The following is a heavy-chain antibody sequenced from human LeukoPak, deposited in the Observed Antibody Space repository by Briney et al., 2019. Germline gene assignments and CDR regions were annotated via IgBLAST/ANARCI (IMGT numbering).Heavy chain of an antibody. Sequence: SETLSLTCTVSGRSISSYYWSWIRQPPGKGLEWVGSIYYSGSTNYNSSLKSQVTISVDTSKNQFSLKLSSVTAADTAVYYCARESSSGWCQSVGYYYYYMDVWGKGTTVTVSS. CDR2: IYYSGST. D-gene: IGHD6-19*01. CDR1: GRSISSYY. J-gene: IGHJ6*03. V-gene: IGHV4-59*01. CDR3: ARESSSGWCQSVGYYYYYMDV.